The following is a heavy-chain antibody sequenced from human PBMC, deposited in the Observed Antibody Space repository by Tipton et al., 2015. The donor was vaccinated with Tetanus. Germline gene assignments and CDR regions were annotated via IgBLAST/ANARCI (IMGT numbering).Heavy chain of an antibody. J-gene: IGHJ4*02. V-gene: IGHV3-48*02. Sequence: SLRLSCVGSGFNFSTNSMNWVRQAPGKGLEWIAYISSGSSIIFYADAVRGRFFIFRDNTKNSLSLQMNSLKDDDTAVYYCARSAHFASWYDWGPGTRVTVSS. CDR1: GFNFSTNS. CDR2: ISSGSSII. CDR3: ARSAHFASWYD. D-gene: IGHD6-13*01.